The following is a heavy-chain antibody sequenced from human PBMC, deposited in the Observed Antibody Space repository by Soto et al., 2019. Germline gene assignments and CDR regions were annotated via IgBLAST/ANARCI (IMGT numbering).Heavy chain of an antibody. Sequence: SETLSLTCTVSGDSISGYCWTWIRQPPGKALEWIGYMFHSGRTNYNPSLTSRVTMSADTSNNQFSLTLTSVTAADTAVYYCAKAVKYYDSTGYDAFAVWGQGIMVTVSS. CDR3: AKAVKYYDSTGYDAFAV. D-gene: IGHD3-22*01. J-gene: IGHJ3*01. CDR2: MFHSGRT. CDR1: GDSISGYC. V-gene: IGHV4-59*01.